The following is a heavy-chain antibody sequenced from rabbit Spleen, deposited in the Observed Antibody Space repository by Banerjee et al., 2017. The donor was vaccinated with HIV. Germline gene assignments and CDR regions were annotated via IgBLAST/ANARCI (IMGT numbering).Heavy chain of an antibody. CDR3: ARGDASTSWNGNL. CDR1: GFSFSSGYD. V-gene: IGHV1S45*01. Sequence: QEQLEESGGGLVQPGASLTLTCTASGFSFSSGYDMCWVRQAQGKGLELIGCIYTGGSNAHYASWAKGRFTISKTSSTTVDLKMTSLTAADTATYFCARGDASTSWNGNLWGPGTLVTVS. CDR2: IYTGGSNA. J-gene: IGHJ4*01. D-gene: IGHD1-1*01.